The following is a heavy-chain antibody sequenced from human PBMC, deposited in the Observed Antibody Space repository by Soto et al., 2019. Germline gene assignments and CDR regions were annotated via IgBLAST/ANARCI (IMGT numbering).Heavy chain of an antibody. J-gene: IGHJ3*02. CDR3: ATTYYYGSGSYYPDAFDI. Sequence: GGSLRLSCAASGFTVSSNYMSWVRQAPGKGLEWVSVIYSGGSTYYADSVKGRFTISRDNSKNTLYLQMNSLRAEDTAVYYCATTYYYGSGSYYPDAFDIWGQGTMVTVSS. V-gene: IGHV3-66*01. CDR1: GFTVSSNY. D-gene: IGHD3-10*01. CDR2: IYSGGST.